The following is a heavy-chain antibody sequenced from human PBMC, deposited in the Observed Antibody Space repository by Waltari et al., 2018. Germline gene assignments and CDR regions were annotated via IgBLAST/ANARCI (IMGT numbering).Heavy chain of an antibody. CDR1: GGTFSSYA. CDR3: ARGASITIFGVVTGDYFDY. J-gene: IGHJ4*02. V-gene: IGHV1-69*08. Sequence: QVQLVQSGAEVKKPGSSVKVSCKASGGTFSSYAISWVRQAPGQGLEWMGRIIPIFGTANYAQKFQGRVTITADKSTSTAYMELSSLRSEDTAVYYCARGASITIFGVVTGDYFDYWGQGTLVTVSS. CDR2: IIPIFGTA. D-gene: IGHD3-3*01.